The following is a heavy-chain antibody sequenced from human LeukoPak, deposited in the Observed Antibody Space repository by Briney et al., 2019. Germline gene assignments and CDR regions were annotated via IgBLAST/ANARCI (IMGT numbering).Heavy chain of an antibody. V-gene: IGHV3-48*01. Sequence: PGGSLRLSCAASGFAFSSYSMNWVRQAPGKGLEWVSYISSSSSTMYYADSVKGRFTISRDNAKNSLYLQMNSLRAEDTAVYYCARGTRLYSYGPQFDYWGQGTLVTVSS. CDR3: ARGTRLYSYGPQFDY. J-gene: IGHJ4*02. D-gene: IGHD5-18*01. CDR1: GFAFSSYS. CDR2: ISSSSSTM.